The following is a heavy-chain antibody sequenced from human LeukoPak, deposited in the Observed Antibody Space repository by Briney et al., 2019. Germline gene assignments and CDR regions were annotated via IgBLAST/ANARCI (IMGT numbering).Heavy chain of an antibody. CDR1: GFTFITYE. J-gene: IGHJ4*02. CDR2: ISRNGSI. D-gene: IGHD6-13*01. CDR3: ARALPSSWYYFDY. V-gene: IGHV3-48*03. Sequence: GGTLRLSCAASGFTFITYEMNWVRQAPGKGLEWVSYISRNGSIYYADSVKGRFTISRDNAKSSLYLQMNSLRAEDTAVYYCARALPSSWYYFDYWGQGTLVTVSS.